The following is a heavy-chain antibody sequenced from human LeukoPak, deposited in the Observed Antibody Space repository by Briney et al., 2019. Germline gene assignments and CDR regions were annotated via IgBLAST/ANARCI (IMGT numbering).Heavy chain of an antibody. Sequence: PSETLSLTCTVSGGSISSYYWSWIRQPAGKGLEWIGRIYNSGSTNYNPSLKSRVTMSVDTSKNQFSLKLSSVTAADTAVYYCARDGYYYDSSGYYEKMYYFDYWGQGTLVTVSS. D-gene: IGHD3-22*01. CDR3: ARDGYYYDSSGYYEKMYYFDY. V-gene: IGHV4-4*07. J-gene: IGHJ4*02. CDR1: GGSISSYY. CDR2: IYNSGST.